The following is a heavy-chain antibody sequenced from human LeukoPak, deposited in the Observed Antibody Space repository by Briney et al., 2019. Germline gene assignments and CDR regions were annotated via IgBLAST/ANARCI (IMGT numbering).Heavy chain of an antibody. Sequence: SETLSLTCTVSGGSISSYYWSGIRQPPGKGLEWIGYIYYSGSTNYNPSLKSRVTISVDTSKNQFSLKLSSVTAADTAVYYCARQPGIAAAGYNDYWGQGTLVTVSS. CDR1: GGSISSYY. V-gene: IGHV4-59*01. D-gene: IGHD6-13*01. CDR2: IYYSGST. CDR3: ARQPGIAAAGYNDY. J-gene: IGHJ4*02.